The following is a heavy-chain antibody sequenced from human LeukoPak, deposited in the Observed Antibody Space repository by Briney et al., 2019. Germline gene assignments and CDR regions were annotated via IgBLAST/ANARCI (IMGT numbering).Heavy chain of an antibody. D-gene: IGHD1-26*01. J-gene: IGHJ6*03. CDR3: ARHDSNKNIVGATFFYYYYMDV. V-gene: IGHV5-51*01. Sequence: GESLKISCKGSGYSFTSYWIGWVRQMPGKGLEWMGIIYPGDSDTRYSPSFQGQVTISADKSISTAYLQWSSLKASDTAMYYCARHDSNKNIVGATFFYYYYMDVWGKGTTVTVSS. CDR2: IYPGDSDT. CDR1: GYSFTSYW.